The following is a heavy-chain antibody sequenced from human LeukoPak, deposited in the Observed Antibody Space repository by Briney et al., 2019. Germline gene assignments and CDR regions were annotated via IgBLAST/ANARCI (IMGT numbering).Heavy chain of an antibody. D-gene: IGHD3-9*01. CDR3: ARVGSYHDILTGQNWFDP. CDR2: INWNGGST. V-gene: IGHV3-20*04. CDR1: GFTFSSYG. Sequence: GRSLRLSCAASGFTFSSYGMHWVRQAPGKGLEWVSGINWNGGSTGYADSVKGRFTISRDNAKNSLYLQMNSLRTEDTAVYYCARVGSYHDILTGQNWFDPWGQGTLVTVSS. J-gene: IGHJ5*02.